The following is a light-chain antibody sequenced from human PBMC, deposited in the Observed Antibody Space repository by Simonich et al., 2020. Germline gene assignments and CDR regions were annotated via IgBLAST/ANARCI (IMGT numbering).Light chain of an antibody. CDR2: WAS. J-gene: IGKJ2*01. Sequence: DIVMTQSPDSLAVSLGERATINCKSSQSVLYSSNNKNYLAWYQQKPGQPPKLLISWASTREAGVPDRFSGSGSGTDFTLTISSLQAEDAAVYYCQQYYSTPYTFGQGTKLEIK. CDR1: QSVLYSSNNKNY. CDR3: QQYYSTPYT. V-gene: IGKV4-1*01.